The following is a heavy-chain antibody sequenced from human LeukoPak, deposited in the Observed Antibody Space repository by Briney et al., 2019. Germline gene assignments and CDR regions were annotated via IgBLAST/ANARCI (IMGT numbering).Heavy chain of an antibody. Sequence: SETLSLTCAVYGGSFSGYYWSWIRQPPGKGLEWIGEINHSGSTNYNPSLESRVTISVDTSKNQFSLRLSSVTAADTAVYYCARPILLYFGETHGAFDVWGQGTMVTVSS. D-gene: IGHD3-10*01. CDR3: ARPILLYFGETHGAFDV. CDR2: INHSGST. CDR1: GGSFSGYY. V-gene: IGHV4-34*01. J-gene: IGHJ3*01.